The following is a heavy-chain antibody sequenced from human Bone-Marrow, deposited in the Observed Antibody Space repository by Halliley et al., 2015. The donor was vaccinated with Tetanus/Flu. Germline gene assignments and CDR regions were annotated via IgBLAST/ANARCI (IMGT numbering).Heavy chain of an antibody. D-gene: IGHD5-12*01. CDR3: ARESRWLQLETFDY. CDR2: IKTDGNTT. J-gene: IGHJ4*02. V-gene: IGHV3-74*01. Sequence: VSRIKTDGNTTNHPDSVKGRFTVSRDNTKNTLYLQMTSLRADDTAVYYCARESRWLQLETFDYWGQGSLVTVSS.